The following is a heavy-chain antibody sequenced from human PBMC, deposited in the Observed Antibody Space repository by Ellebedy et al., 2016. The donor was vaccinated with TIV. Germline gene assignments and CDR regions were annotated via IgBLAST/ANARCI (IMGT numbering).Heavy chain of an antibody. D-gene: IGHD7-27*01. CDR3: ARADWGSVDY. V-gene: IGHV3-7*04. CDR1: GFTFSNYW. J-gene: IGHJ4*02. CDR2: LNQIGGAT. Sequence: PGGSLRLSCAASGFTFSNYWMSWVRQAPGKGLEWVANLNQIGGATYYVDSVKGRFTISRDNAKNSLFLQMDSLSAEDTAVYYCARADWGSVDYWGQGTLVTVSS.